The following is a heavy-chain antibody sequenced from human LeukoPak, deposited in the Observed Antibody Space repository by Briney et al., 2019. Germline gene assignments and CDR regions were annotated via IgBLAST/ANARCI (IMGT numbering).Heavy chain of an antibody. CDR3: ARAKVEMATRFDY. D-gene: IGHD5-24*01. J-gene: IGHJ4*02. CDR2: IYYSGST. V-gene: IGHV4-39*07. CDR1: GGSISSSIYY. Sequence: KASETLSLTCTVSGGSISSSIYYWGWIRQPPGKGLEWIGSIYYSGSTYYNPSLKSRVTISVDTSKNQFSLKLSSVTAADTAVYNCARAKVEMATRFDYWGQGTLVTVSS.